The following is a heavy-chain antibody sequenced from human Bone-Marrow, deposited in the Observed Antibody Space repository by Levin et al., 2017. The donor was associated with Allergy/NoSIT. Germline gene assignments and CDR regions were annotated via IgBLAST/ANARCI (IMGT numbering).Heavy chain of an antibody. D-gene: IGHD2-8*02. CDR2: MFAGGAA. V-gene: IGHV4-61*02. Sequence: LRLSCTVSGDSINNTNHYWSWIRQPAGKGLEWIGRMFAGGAATYNRSLRSRVTISIDTSKNQFSLKLTSVTAADTAVYYCARDETVNSWHTGWFDPWGQGTLVTVSS. CDR3: ARDETVNSWHTGWFDP. J-gene: IGHJ5*02. CDR1: GDSINNTNHY.